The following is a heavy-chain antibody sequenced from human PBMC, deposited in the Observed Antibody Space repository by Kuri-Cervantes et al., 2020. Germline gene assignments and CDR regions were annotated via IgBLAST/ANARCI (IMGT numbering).Heavy chain of an antibody. D-gene: IGHD6-6*01. J-gene: IGHJ4*02. Sequence: ASVKVSCKASGFTFTSSAVQWVRQARGQGLEWMGWINPNSGGTNYAQKFQGLVTMTRDTSISTAYMKLSRLRSDDTAVYYCARDRSSSGYWGQGTLVTVSS. V-gene: IGHV1-2*04. CDR1: GFTFTSSA. CDR2: INPNSGGT. CDR3: ARDRSSSGY.